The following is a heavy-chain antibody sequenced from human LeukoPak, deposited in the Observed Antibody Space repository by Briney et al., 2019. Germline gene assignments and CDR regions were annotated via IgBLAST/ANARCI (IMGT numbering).Heavy chain of an antibody. CDR3: ARPGGWPLTYYFDY. Sequence: GGSLRLSCAASGFTFDDYGMSWVRQAPGKGLEWVANIKQDGSEKYYVDSVKGRFTISRDNAKNSLYLQMNSLRAEDTAVYYCARPGGWPLTYYFDYWGQGTLVTVSS. D-gene: IGHD5-24*01. CDR2: IKQDGSEK. J-gene: IGHJ4*02. CDR1: GFTFDDYG. V-gene: IGHV3-7*01.